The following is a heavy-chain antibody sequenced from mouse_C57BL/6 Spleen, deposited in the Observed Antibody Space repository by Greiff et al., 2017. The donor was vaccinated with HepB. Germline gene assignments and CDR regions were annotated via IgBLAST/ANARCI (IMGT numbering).Heavy chain of an antibody. CDR3: ARNKDYGCMDY. V-gene: IGHV2-2*01. CDR1: GFSLTSYG. Sequence: QVQLQQSGPGLVQPSQSLSITCTVSGFSLTSYGVHWVRQSPGKGLEWLGVIWSGGSTDYNAAFISRLSISKDNSKSQVFFKMNSLKADDTAIYYCARNKDYGCMDYWGQGTSVTVSS. CDR2: IWSGGST. D-gene: IGHD1-1*01. J-gene: IGHJ4*01.